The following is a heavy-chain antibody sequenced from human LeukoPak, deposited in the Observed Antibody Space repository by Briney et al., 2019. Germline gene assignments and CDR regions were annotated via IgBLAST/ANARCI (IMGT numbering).Heavy chain of an antibody. CDR2: SFYSGTT. Sequence: SETLSLTCTVSGVSISSGYYFWTWVRQPPGKGLERVGYSFYSGTTYYNPSLESRVAISVDTSQNQFSLKVTSVTAADTAVYYCARGGRYCSGGNCYSAEYFQHRGQGTLVTVSS. CDR3: ARGGRYCSGGNCYSAEYFQH. CDR1: GVSISSGYYF. D-gene: IGHD2-15*01. V-gene: IGHV4-30-4*01. J-gene: IGHJ1*01.